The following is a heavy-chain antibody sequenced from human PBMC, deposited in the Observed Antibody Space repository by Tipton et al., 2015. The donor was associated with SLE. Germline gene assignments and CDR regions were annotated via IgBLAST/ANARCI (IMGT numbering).Heavy chain of an antibody. J-gene: IGHJ6*02. Sequence: TLSLTCAVSGYSISSGYYWGWVRQPPGKGLEWIGEIYHSGSTNYNPSLKSRVTISVDKSKNQFSLKLSSVTAADTAVYYCARGHTAMVGSLYYYGMDVWGQGTTVTVSS. V-gene: IGHV4-4*02. CDR1: GYSISSGYY. CDR3: ARGHTAMVGSLYYYGMDV. CDR2: IYHSGST. D-gene: IGHD5-18*01.